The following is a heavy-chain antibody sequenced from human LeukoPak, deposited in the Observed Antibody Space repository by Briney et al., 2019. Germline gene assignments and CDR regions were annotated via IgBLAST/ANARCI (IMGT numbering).Heavy chain of an antibody. D-gene: IGHD5-18*01. J-gene: IGHJ4*02. CDR1: GGSISSGGYY. CDR2: IYYSGST. CDR3: AREIVDTAMVSYYFDY. Sequence: PSETLSLTYTVSGGSISSGGYYWSWIRQHPGKGLEWIGYIYYSGSTYYNPSLKSRVTISVDTSKNQFSLKLSSVTAADTAVYYCAREIVDTAMVSYYFDYWAREPWSPSPQ. V-gene: IGHV4-31*03.